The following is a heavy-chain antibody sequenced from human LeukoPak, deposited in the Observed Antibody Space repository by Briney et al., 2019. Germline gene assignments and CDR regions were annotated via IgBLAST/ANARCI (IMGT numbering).Heavy chain of an antibody. CDR2: IYTSGST. CDR3: ARETSIFGVVISAY. J-gene: IGHJ4*02. CDR1: GGSFSGYY. Sequence: SETLSLTCAVYGGSFSGYYWTWIRQPPGKGLEWIGRIYTSGSTNYNPSLKSRVTMSLDTSKNQFSLNLSSVTAADTAVYYCARETSIFGVVISAYWGQGTLVTVSS. V-gene: IGHV4-59*10. D-gene: IGHD3-3*01.